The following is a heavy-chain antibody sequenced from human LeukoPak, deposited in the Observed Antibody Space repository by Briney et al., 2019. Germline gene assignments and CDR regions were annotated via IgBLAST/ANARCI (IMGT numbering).Heavy chain of an antibody. Sequence: GESLKISCKGSGYSFTSYWISWVRQMPGKGLEWIGIIYPGDSDTRYSPSFQGQVTISADKSISTAYLQWSSLKASDTAMYYCARHAMARFGELSPDYWGQGTLVTVSS. V-gene: IGHV5-51*01. D-gene: IGHD3-10*01. CDR2: IYPGDSDT. CDR3: ARHAMARFGELSPDY. J-gene: IGHJ4*02. CDR1: GYSFTSYW.